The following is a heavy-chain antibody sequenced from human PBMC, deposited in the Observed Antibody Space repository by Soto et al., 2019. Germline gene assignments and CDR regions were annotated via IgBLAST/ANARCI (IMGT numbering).Heavy chain of an antibody. D-gene: IGHD3-3*01. V-gene: IGHV3-11*01. Sequence: GVSLRLSCAAAGFTFSDSYMSWIRQAPGKGLEWISYITFSGNTVYYADSLKGRFTISRDNAKNSLSLQMNRLRAEATAVYYCARVSWREKYGMDVWGQGTTVTVSS. CDR2: ITFSGNTV. CDR3: ARVSWREKYGMDV. J-gene: IGHJ6*02. CDR1: GFTFSDSY.